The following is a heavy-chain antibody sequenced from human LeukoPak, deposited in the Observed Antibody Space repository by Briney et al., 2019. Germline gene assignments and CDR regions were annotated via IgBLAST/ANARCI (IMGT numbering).Heavy chain of an antibody. CDR3: ARESGSWYSDYYYYMDV. CDR2: IYYSGST. Sequence: SETLSLTCTVSGGSISSHYWSWIRQPPRKGLEWIGYIYYSGSTNYNPSLKSRVTISVDTSKNQFSLKLSSVTAADTAVYYCARESGSWYSDYYYYMDVWGKGTTVTVSS. J-gene: IGHJ6*03. D-gene: IGHD6-13*01. CDR1: GGSISSHY. V-gene: IGHV4-59*11.